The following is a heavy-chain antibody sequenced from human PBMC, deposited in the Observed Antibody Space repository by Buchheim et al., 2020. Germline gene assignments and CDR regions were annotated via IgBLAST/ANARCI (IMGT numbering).Heavy chain of an antibody. V-gene: IGHV4-34*01. D-gene: IGHD1-26*01. CDR2: INHSGST. CDR3: ARDDIVGATWSAYYYYGMDI. CDR1: GGSFSGYY. Sequence: QVQLQQWGAGLLKPSETLSLTCAVYGGSFSGYYWSWIRQPPGKGLEWIGEINHSGSTNYNPSLKSRVTISVDTSKNQFSLKLSSVTAADTAVYYCARDDIVGATWSAYYYYGMDIWGQGTT. J-gene: IGHJ6*02.